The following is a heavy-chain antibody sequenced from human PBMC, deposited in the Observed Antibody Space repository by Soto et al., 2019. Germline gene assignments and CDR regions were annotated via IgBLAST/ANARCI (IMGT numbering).Heavy chain of an antibody. CDR2: MNPNNGNT. CDR1: GYTFTSYD. J-gene: IGHJ1*01. V-gene: IGHV1-8*01. D-gene: IGHD3-10*01. CDR3: ARSPRNYYALGSYSYFRH. Sequence: VASVKVSCKASGYTFTSYDISWVRQATGQGLEWMGWMNPNNGNTDYAPKFQGRVTMTMNTSIGTAYMELSSLRFEDTAVYYCARSPRNYYALGSYSYFRHWGQGTLVTVSS.